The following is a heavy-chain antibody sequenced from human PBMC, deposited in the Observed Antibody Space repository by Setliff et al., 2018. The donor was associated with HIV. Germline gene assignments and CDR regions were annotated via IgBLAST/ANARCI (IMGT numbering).Heavy chain of an antibody. V-gene: IGHV4-61*10. D-gene: IGHD3-16*01. CDR1: GGSITSGSYY. Sequence: SETLSLTCTVSGGSITSGSYYWSWIRQPAGKGLEWIGYIFYSGTTSYNTSLKSRVTISVDTSKNQFYLRLTSVTAADTAVYYCARGGRSWFQNFHGAFDVWGQGTMVTVSS. CDR2: IFYSGTT. CDR3: ARGGRSWFQNFHGAFDV. J-gene: IGHJ3*01.